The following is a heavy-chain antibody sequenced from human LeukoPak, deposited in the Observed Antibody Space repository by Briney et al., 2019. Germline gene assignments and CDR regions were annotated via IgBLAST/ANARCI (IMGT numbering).Heavy chain of an antibody. CDR2: IYYSGST. V-gene: IGHV4-59*12. D-gene: IGHD4-17*01. CDR1: GGSISSYY. J-gene: IGHJ5*02. CDR3: ASWDGDYDKFGWFDP. Sequence: SETLSLTCTVSGGSISSYYWSWIRQPPGKGLDWIGYIYYSGSTNYNPSLKSRVTISVGTSKNQFSLKLSSVTAADTAVYYCASWDGDYDKFGWFDPWGQGTLVTVSS.